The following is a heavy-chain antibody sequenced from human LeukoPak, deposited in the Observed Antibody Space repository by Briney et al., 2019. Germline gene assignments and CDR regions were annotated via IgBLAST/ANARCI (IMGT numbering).Heavy chain of an antibody. J-gene: IGHJ4*02. CDR3: ARIDYGDYEEVFDY. CDR2: INHSGST. Sequence: PSETLSLTCAVYSGSFSGYYWSWIRQPPGKGLEWIGEINHSGSTNYNPSLKSRVTISVDTSKNQFSLKLSSVTAADTAVYYCARIDYGDYEEVFDYWGQGTLVTVSS. CDR1: SGSFSGYY. D-gene: IGHD4-17*01. V-gene: IGHV4-34*01.